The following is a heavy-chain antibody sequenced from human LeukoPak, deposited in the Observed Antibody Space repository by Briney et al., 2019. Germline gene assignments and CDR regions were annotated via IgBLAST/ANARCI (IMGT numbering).Heavy chain of an antibody. CDR2: MNPNSGNT. V-gene: IGHV1-8*01. D-gene: IGHD3-10*01. CDR1: GYTFTSYD. Sequence: ASVKVSCKASGYTFTSYDINWVRQATGQGLEWVGWMNPNSGNTGYAQKFQGRVTMTRNTSISTAYMELSSLRSDDTAVYYCARDHRYYYGSGAGDFDYWGQGTLVTVSS. J-gene: IGHJ4*02. CDR3: ARDHRYYYGSGAGDFDY.